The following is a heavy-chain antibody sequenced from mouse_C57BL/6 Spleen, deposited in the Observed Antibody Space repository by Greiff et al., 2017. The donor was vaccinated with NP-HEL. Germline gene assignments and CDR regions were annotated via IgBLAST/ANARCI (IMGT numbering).Heavy chain of an antibody. CDR1: GYTFTSYW. D-gene: IGHD2-5*01. CDR2: IDPSDSYT. V-gene: IGHV1-59*01. J-gene: IGHJ3*01. CDR3: ARSYYSNYGGLFAY. Sequence: QVQLQQPGAELVRPGTSVKLSCKASGYTFTSYWMHWVKQRPGQGLEWIGVIDPSDSYTNYNPKFKGKATLTVDTSSSTAYMQLSSLTSEDSAVYYCARSYYSNYGGLFAYWGQGTLVTVSA.